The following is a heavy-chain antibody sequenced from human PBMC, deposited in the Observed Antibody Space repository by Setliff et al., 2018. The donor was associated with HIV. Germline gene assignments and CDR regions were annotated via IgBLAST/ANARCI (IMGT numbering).Heavy chain of an antibody. J-gene: IGHJ4*02. CDR3: AKVRGDTRSSPYVDF. Sequence: SETLSLTCSVSGDSISSGSYYWSWIRLPAGKGLEWIGQIHTTGSTNYNPSPNSRVTISIDTSNTQFSLKLNSVTATDTALYYCAKVRGDTRSSPYVDFWGQGTPVTVSS. D-gene: IGHD6-6*01. V-gene: IGHV4-61*09. CDR2: IHTTGST. CDR1: GDSISSGSYY.